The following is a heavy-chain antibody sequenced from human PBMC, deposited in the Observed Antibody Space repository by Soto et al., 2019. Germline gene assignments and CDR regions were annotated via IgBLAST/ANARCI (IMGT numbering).Heavy chain of an antibody. Sequence: SETLSLTCAVYGGSFSGYYWSWIRQPPGKGLEWIGEINHSGSTNYNPSLKSRVTISVDTSKNQFSLKLSSVTAADTAVYYCARGGLSEGPGWRRWPLGYWGQGTLVTVSS. J-gene: IGHJ4*02. CDR1: GGSFSGYY. CDR3: ARGGLSEGPGWRRWPLGY. V-gene: IGHV4-34*01. CDR2: INHSGST. D-gene: IGHD2-15*01.